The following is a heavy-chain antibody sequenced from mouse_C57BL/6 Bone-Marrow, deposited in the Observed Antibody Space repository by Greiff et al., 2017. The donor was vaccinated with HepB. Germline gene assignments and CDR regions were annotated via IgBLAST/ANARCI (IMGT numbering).Heavy chain of an antibody. CDR3: AVSTMITTRGHYYAMDY. J-gene: IGHJ4*01. V-gene: IGHV2-5*01. CDR2: IWRGGST. D-gene: IGHD2-4*01. CDR1: GFSLTSYG. Sequence: VHLVESGPGLVQPSQSLSITCTVSGFSLTSYGVHWVRQSPGKGLEWLGVIWRGGSTDYNAAFMSRLSITKDNSKSQVFFKMNSLQADDTAIYYCAVSTMITTRGHYYAMDYWGQGTSVTVSS.